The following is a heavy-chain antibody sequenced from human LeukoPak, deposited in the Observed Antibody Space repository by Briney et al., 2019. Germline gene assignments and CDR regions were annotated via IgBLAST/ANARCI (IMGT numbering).Heavy chain of an antibody. CDR2: IRSKAYGGTI. V-gene: IGHV3-49*04. D-gene: IGHD2-2*02. J-gene: IGHJ4*02. CDR1: GFTFGDYA. Sequence: QAGGSLRLSCTASGFTFGDYAMSWVRQAPGKGLEWVGFIRSKAYGGTIEYAASVKGRFTISRDDSKSIAYLQMNSLKTEDTAVYYCTRVTVCSSTSCYRYFDYWGQGTLVTVSS. CDR3: TRVTVCSSTSCYRYFDY.